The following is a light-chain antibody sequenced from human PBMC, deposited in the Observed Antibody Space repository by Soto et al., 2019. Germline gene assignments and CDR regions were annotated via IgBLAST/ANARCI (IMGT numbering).Light chain of an antibody. V-gene: IGLV2-14*01. Sequence: QSVLTQPASVSGSPGQSITISCTGTSSDVGGYNSVSWYQQHPGKAPKLMIYDVSNRPSGVSNRFSGSKSGNTASLTISGLQAEDEADYYCSSYTTSGTLVVFGGGTQLTVL. J-gene: IGLJ2*01. CDR3: SSYTTSGTLVV. CDR2: DVS. CDR1: SSDVGGYNS.